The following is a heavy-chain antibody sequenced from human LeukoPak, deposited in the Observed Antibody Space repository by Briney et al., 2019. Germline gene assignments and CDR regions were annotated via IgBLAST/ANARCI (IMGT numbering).Heavy chain of an antibody. D-gene: IGHD3-22*01. V-gene: IGHV3-15*01. CDR1: GFTFSNAW. Sequence: GGSLRLSCAASGFTFSNAWMSWVRQAPGKGLEWVGRIKSKTDGGTTDYAAPVKGRFTISRDDSKNTLYLQMNSLKTEDTAVYYCTTDPILERGYYFRGYFDYWGQGTLVTVSS. J-gene: IGHJ4*02. CDR2: IKSKTDGGTT. CDR3: TTDPILERGYYFRGYFDY.